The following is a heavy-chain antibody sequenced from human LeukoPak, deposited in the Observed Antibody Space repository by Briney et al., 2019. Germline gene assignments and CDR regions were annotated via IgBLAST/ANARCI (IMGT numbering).Heavy chain of an antibody. CDR2: SYSDGST. Sequence: GSLILSCAASGFSVSSKYMTWVRPGPGKGMEWVSVSYSDGSTFYADSVKGRFTISRDNAKNTLFLQMNSLKPEDTAVYYCARGPWDYWGQGTLVTVSS. J-gene: IGHJ4*02. CDR3: ARGPWDY. CDR1: GFSVSSKY. V-gene: IGHV3-53*05.